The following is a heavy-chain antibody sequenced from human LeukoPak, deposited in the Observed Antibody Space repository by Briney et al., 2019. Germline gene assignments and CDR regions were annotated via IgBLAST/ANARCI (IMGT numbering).Heavy chain of an antibody. Sequence: PGGSLRLSCGASGFTFSSFAMSWVRQAPGKGLEWVSAISGSGGSTYYADSVKGRFTISRDNSKNTLYLQMNSLRAEDTAVYYCAKLLGYCSGGSCSGTLDYWGQGTLVTVSS. J-gene: IGHJ4*02. CDR2: ISGSGGST. D-gene: IGHD2-15*01. V-gene: IGHV3-23*01. CDR1: GFTFSSFA. CDR3: AKLLGYCSGGSCSGTLDY.